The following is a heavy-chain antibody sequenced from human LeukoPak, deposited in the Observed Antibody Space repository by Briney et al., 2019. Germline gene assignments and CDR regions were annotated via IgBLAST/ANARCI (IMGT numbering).Heavy chain of an antibody. V-gene: IGHV3-74*01. CDR3: AKDPSMTAVTTFLDH. Sequence: GGSLRLSCAASGFTFSSHWMHWVRQAPGKGLVWVSHIKSDGSGTSYADSVKGRFTISRDNSKNTLYLQMNSLRAEDTAVYYCAKDPSMTAVTTFLDHWGQGTLVTVSS. CDR2: IKSDGSGT. D-gene: IGHD4-17*01. J-gene: IGHJ4*02. CDR1: GFTFSSHW.